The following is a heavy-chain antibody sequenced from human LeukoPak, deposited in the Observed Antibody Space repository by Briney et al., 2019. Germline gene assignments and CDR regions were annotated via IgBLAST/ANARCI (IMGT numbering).Heavy chain of an antibody. CDR2: IYPGDSDT. CDR3: ARRGGLYGSGSYRFDP. CDR1: GYSFTNYW. V-gene: IGHV5-51*01. J-gene: IGHJ5*02. Sequence: GESLKISCKGSGYSFTNYWIAWVRQMPGKGLEWMGIIYPGDSDTRYRPSFQDQVTISADKSISTAYLQWSSLKASDTAMYYCARRGGLYGSGSYRFDPWGQGTLVTVSS. D-gene: IGHD3-10*01.